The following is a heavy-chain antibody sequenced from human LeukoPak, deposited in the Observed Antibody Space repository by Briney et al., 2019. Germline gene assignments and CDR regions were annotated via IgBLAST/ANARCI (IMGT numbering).Heavy chain of an antibody. V-gene: IGHV3-7*01. CDR1: GFTFSSYW. CDR2: IKQDGSEK. J-gene: IGHJ4*02. D-gene: IGHD2-15*01. CDR3: ARGYCSGGSCYSIDY. Sequence: LGGSLRLSCAASGFTFSSYWMSWVRQAPGKGLEWVANIKQDGSEKYYVDSVKGRFTISRDNAKNSLYLQMNSLRAEDTAVYYCARGYCSGGSCYSIDYWGQGTLVTVSS.